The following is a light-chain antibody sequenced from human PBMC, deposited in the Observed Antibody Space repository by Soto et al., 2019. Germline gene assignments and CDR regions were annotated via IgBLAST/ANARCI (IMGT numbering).Light chain of an antibody. V-gene: IGKV1-13*02. CDR1: QDISSA. J-gene: IGKJ5*01. CDR3: QQFNSYPSIT. Sequence: AIQLTQSPSSLSASVGDRVTITCRASQDISSALAWYQQKSGKAPKVLIHDASSLESGVPSRFSGSGSGTDFTLTISSLQPEDFATYYCQQFNSYPSITFGQGTRLEIK. CDR2: DAS.